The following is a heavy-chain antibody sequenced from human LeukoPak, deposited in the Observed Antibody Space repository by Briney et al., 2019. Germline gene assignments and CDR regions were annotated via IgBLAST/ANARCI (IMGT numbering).Heavy chain of an antibody. Sequence: SETLSLTCAVYGVSFSGYYWSWIRQPPGKGLEWIGEINHSGSTNYNPSLKSGVTISVDTSKNQFSLKLSSVTAADTAVYYCARRTRAVAGNNWFDPWGQGTLVTVSS. CDR2: INHSGST. V-gene: IGHV4-34*01. J-gene: IGHJ5*02. CDR1: GVSFSGYY. CDR3: ARRTRAVAGNNWFDP. D-gene: IGHD6-19*01.